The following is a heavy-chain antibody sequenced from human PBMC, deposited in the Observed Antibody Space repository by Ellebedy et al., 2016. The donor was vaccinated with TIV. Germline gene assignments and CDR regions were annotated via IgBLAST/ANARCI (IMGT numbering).Heavy chain of an antibody. V-gene: IGHV1-2*02. J-gene: IGHJ4*02. Sequence: AASVKVSCKASGYTFTGYYMHWVRQAPGTGLEWMGWINPNSGGKNYAQKFQGRVTMTRDTSISTAYMELSRLRSDDTAVYYCALGVVPAAADYWGQGTLVTVSS. CDR2: INPNSGGK. CDR1: GYTFTGYY. CDR3: ALGVVPAAADY. D-gene: IGHD2-2*01.